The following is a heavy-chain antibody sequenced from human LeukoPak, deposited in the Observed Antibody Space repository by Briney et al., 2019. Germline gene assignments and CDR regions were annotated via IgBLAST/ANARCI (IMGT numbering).Heavy chain of an antibody. CDR2: INHSGST. D-gene: IGHD3-22*01. J-gene: IGHJ6*03. V-gene: IGHV4-34*01. CDR1: GGSFSGYY. CDR3: ARGRYYYDSSGYYPGYYMDV. Sequence: SETLSLTCAVYGGSFSGYYWSWIRQPPGKGLEWIGEINHSGSTNYNPSLKSRVTISVDTSKNQFSLKLSSVTAADTAAYYCARGRYYYDSSGYYPGYYMDVWGKGTTVTVSS.